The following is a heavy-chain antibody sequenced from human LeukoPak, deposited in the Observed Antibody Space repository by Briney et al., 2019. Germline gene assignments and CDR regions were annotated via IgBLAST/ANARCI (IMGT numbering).Heavy chain of an antibody. CDR2: INHSGST. CDR1: GGSFSGYY. CDR3: ARAQYCSGGSCYLYYYYYGMDV. Sequence: PSETPSLTCAVYGGSFSGYYWSWIRQPPGKGLEWIGEINHSGSTNYNPSLKSRVTISVDTSKNQFSLKLSSVTAAHTAVYYCARAQYCSGGSCYLYYYYYGMDVWGQGTTVTVS. V-gene: IGHV4-34*01. D-gene: IGHD2-15*01. J-gene: IGHJ6*02.